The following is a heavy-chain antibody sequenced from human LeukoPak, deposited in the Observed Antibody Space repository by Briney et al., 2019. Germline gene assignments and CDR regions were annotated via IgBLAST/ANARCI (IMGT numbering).Heavy chain of an antibody. J-gene: IGHJ4*02. V-gene: IGHV3-23*01. Sequence: PGGSLRLSCAASGFTFSSYAMSWVRQAPGKGLEWVSAISGSGGSTYYADSVKGRFTISRDNSKNTLYLQMNSLRAEDTAVYYCAKDLIPYDILTGAFDYWGQGTLVIVSS. CDR1: GFTFSSYA. CDR3: AKDLIPYDILTGAFDY. D-gene: IGHD3-9*01. CDR2: ISGSGGST.